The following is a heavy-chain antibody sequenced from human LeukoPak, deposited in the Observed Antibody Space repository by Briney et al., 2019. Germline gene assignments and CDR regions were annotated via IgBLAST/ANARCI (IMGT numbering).Heavy chain of an antibody. CDR2: IYYTGST. CDR1: GGSISSSSYY. CDR3: ARQAAYCSSGSRYPNWFDP. Sequence: PSETLSLTCTVSGGSISSSSYYWGWIRQPPGKGLESIGSIYYTGSTYYNPSLKSRVTISVDTSKNQFSLKLSSVTAADTAVYYCARQAAYCSSGSRYPNWFDPWGQGTLVTVSS. D-gene: IGHD2-15*01. V-gene: IGHV4-39*01. J-gene: IGHJ5*02.